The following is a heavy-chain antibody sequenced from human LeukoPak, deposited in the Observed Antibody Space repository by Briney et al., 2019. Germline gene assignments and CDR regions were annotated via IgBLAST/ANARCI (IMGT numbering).Heavy chain of an antibody. V-gene: IGHV1-18*01. J-gene: IGHJ6*02. CDR3: ARVSSSSWYLPSFYYYYYGMDV. D-gene: IGHD6-13*01. Sequence: ASVTVSCTASGYTFTSYGISWVRQAPGQGLEWMGWISAYNGNTNYAQKLQGRVTMTTDTSTSTAYMELRSLRSDDTAVYYCARVSSSSWYLPSFYYYYYGMDVWGQGTTVTVSS. CDR2: ISAYNGNT. CDR1: GYTFTSYG.